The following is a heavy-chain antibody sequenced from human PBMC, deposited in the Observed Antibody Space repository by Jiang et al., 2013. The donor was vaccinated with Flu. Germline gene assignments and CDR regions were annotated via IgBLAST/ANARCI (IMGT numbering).Heavy chain of an antibody. CDR3: AREVDGMDV. CDR2: IYYSGST. CDR1: GGPISSYY. J-gene: IGHJ6*02. Sequence: GLVKPSETLSLTCTVSGGPISSYYWSWIRQPPGKGLEWIGYIYYSGSTNYNPSLKSRVTVSVDTSKNQFSLKLSSVTAADTAVYYCAREVDGMDVWGQGTTVTVSS. V-gene: IGHV4-59*01.